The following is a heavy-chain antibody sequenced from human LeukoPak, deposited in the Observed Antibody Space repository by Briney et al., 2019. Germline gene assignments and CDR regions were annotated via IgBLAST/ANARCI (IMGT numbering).Heavy chain of an antibody. D-gene: IGHD3-10*01. V-gene: IGHV3-7*01. CDR3: ATYTPTPRRGLDY. CDR1: GFTFSNYY. J-gene: IGHJ4*02. Sequence: GGSLRLSCAASGFTFSNYYMAWVRQAPGKGLEWVARIMQDGSEGSYVDSAKGRFTISRDAAQNSLYLQMTSLRAEDTAVYYRATYTPTPRRGLDYWGQGSLVTVSS. CDR2: IMQDGSEG.